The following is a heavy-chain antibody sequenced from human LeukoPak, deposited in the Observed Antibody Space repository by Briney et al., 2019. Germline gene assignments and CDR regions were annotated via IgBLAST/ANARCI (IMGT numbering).Heavy chain of an antibody. V-gene: IGHV3-74*01. CDR1: GFTFSTYW. Sequence: GRSLRLSCAASGFTFSTYWMHWVRQAPGKGLVWVSRTNSDGSNTNYADSVKGRFTISRDNAKNTLYLQMNSLRTEDTAVYYCARGLYGDRRPFDYWGQGTLVTVSS. CDR3: ARGLYGDRRPFDY. CDR2: TNSDGSNT. J-gene: IGHJ4*02. D-gene: IGHD4-17*01.